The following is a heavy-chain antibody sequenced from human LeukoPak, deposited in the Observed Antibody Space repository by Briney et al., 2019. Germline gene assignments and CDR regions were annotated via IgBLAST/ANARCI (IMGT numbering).Heavy chain of an antibody. V-gene: IGHV4-59*01. CDR1: GGSISSYY. CDR3: ARANVDTAMVYAFDI. CDR2: IYYSGST. J-gene: IGHJ3*02. D-gene: IGHD5-18*01. Sequence: SETLSLTCTVSGGSISSYYWSWIRQPPGKGLEWIGYIYYSGSTNYNPSLKSRVTISVDTSKNQFSLKLSSVTAADTAVYYCARANVDTAMVYAFDIRGQGTMVTVSS.